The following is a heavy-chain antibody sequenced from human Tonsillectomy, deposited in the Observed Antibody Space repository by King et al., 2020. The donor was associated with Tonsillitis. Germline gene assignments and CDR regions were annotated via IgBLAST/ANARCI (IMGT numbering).Heavy chain of an antibody. CDR2: IYPGDSDT. CDR1: GYSFTNYW. Sequence: QLVQSGAEVKKPGESLKISCKGSGYSFTNYWIGWVRQMPGKGLEWMGIIYPGDSDTRYSPSFQGQVTISADKSISTAYLQWSSLKASDTAMYYCARHKGGDVLMVYERPLYYSYYMAVWGKGTTVTVSS. J-gene: IGHJ6*03. D-gene: IGHD2-8*01. V-gene: IGHV5-51*01. CDR3: ARHKGGDVLMVYERPLYYSYYMAV.